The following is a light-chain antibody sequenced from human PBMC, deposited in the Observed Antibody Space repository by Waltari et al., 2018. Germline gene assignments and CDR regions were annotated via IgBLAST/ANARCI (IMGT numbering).Light chain of an antibody. J-gene: IGKJ5*01. CDR3: QQYYSGPFT. CDR1: QRVLYSSNNKNY. CDR2: WAS. Sequence: DIVMTQSPDSLAVSLGERATINCKSSQRVLYSSNNKNYLAWYQQKPGQPPKLLIYWASTRESGVPDRFTGSGSGTDFTRTISSLQAEDVAVYYCQQYYSGPFTFGQGTRLEIK. V-gene: IGKV4-1*01.